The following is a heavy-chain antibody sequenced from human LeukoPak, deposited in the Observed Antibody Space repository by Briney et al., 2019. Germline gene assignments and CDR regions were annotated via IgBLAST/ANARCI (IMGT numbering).Heavy chain of an antibody. J-gene: IGHJ4*02. CDR2: VSGSGTST. CDR3: ARDTWIQLWLPEY. V-gene: IGHV3-23*01. CDR1: GFTYSTHA. D-gene: IGHD5-18*01. Sequence: GGSLRLSCAASGFTYSTHAMTWVRQAPGKGLEWVSGVSGSGTSTYYADSVKGRFTISRDNSKTTLYLQVNSLRVEDTAVYYCARDTWIQLWLPEYWGQGTLVTVSS.